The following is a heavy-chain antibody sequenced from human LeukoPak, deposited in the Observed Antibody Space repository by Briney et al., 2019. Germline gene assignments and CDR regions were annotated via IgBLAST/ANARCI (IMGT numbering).Heavy chain of an antibody. V-gene: IGHV1-46*01. Sequence: GASVKVSCKASGYTFTSYYMHWVRQAPGQGLQWMGIINPSGGTTTYAQKFLGRVTMTRDTSTSTVYMELTSQRSEDTAVYYCARDLGVTGSDYWGQGTLVTVSS. D-gene: IGHD3-9*01. CDR3: ARDLGVTGSDY. J-gene: IGHJ4*02. CDR1: GYTFTSYY. CDR2: INPSGGTT.